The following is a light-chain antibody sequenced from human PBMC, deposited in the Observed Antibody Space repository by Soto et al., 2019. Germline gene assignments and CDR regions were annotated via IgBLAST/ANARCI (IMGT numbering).Light chain of an antibody. CDR3: QHRSNWPS. CDR2: DAS. V-gene: IGKV3-11*01. CDR1: QGVSSY. Sequence: EIVLTQSPATLSLSPGERATLSYRASQGVSSYLAWYQQKPGQAPRLLIYDASNRATGIPARFSGSGSGTDFTLTISSLEPEDFAVYYCQHRSNWPSFGPGTKVDIK. J-gene: IGKJ3*01.